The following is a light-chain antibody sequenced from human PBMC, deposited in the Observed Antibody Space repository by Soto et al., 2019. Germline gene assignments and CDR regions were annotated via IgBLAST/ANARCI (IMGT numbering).Light chain of an antibody. J-gene: IGKJ1*01. Sequence: EIVMTQSPATLSVSPGERATLSCRASQSVSSNLAWYQQKPGHAPRLLIYGASTRDTGIPARFIVSGSGTEFTLTIRNLQSEDFAVYYYQQYNNWPPWTFGQGTKVEIK. V-gene: IGKV3-15*01. CDR1: QSVSSN. CDR3: QQYNNWPPWT. CDR2: GAS.